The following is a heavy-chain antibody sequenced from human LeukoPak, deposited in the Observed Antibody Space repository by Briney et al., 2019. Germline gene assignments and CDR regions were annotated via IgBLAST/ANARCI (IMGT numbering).Heavy chain of an antibody. Sequence: ASVKVSRKASGGTFSSYAISWVRQPPAQGLEWKGRIIPIHMIANYAQKFQGRVKITAHKSTSTAYMDLSSLRSEDTAVYYSAIDLPPSFFDHWGQGTLVTVSS. V-gene: IGHV1-69*04. CDR3: AIDLPPSFFDH. J-gene: IGHJ4*02. CDR1: GGTFSSYA. CDR2: IIPIHMIA.